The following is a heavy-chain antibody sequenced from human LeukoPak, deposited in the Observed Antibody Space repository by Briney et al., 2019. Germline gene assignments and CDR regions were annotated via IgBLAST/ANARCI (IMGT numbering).Heavy chain of an antibody. CDR1: GFTFSSYS. Sequence: GGSLRLSCAASGFTFSSYSMNWVRQAPGKGLEWVSYISSSSSTIYYADSVKGRFTISRDNAKNSLYLQMNSLRAEDTAVYYCARVRRYCSGGSCHKVDYWGQGTLVTVSS. D-gene: IGHD2-15*01. CDR3: ARVRRYCSGGSCHKVDY. J-gene: IGHJ4*02. CDR2: ISSSSSTI. V-gene: IGHV3-48*04.